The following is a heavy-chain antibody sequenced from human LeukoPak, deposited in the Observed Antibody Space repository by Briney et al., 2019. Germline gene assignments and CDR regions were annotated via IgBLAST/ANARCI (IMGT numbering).Heavy chain of an antibody. CDR1: GFTVSSNY. CDR2: IYSGGST. V-gene: IGHV3-53*01. D-gene: IGHD6-6*01. J-gene: IGHJ5*02. Sequence: GGSLRLSCAASGFTVSSNYMSWVRQAPGEGLEWVSVIYSGGSTYYADSVKGRFTISRDNSKNTLYLQMNSLRAEDTAVYYCARAYSSSSNWFDPWGQGTLVTVSS. CDR3: ARAYSSSSNWFDP.